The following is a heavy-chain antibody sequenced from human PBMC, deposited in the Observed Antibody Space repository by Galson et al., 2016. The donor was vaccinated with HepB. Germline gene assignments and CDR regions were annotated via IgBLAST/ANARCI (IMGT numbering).Heavy chain of an antibody. J-gene: IGHJ6*02. V-gene: IGHV3-7*01. CDR3: AREDFYRLDV. CDR1: GFTFSSCY. D-gene: IGHD2/OR15-2a*01. CDR2: IQQDGSEK. Sequence: SLRLSCAASGFTFSSCYMTWVRQDPGKGLEWVAKIQQDGSEKYYVDSVKGRFTISRDNAKNSLYLQINSLRAEDTAVYYCAREDFYRLDVWGQGTTVTVSS.